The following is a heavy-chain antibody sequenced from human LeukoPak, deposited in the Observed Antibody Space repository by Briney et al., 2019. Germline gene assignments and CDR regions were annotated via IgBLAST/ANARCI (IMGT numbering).Heavy chain of an antibody. CDR2: LSHDGSTK. J-gene: IGHJ3*02. CDR1: GFTFSDYG. CDR3: TRDPSYYTGSGFDI. D-gene: IGHD1-26*01. Sequence: PGGSLRLSCVASGFTFSDYGMFWVRQAPGKGLEWVAVLSHDGSTKYYADSVRGRFTISRDNSKNTLYVQMNSLRVEDTAIYYCTRDPSYYTGSGFDIWGQGTMVSVSS. V-gene: IGHV3-30*03.